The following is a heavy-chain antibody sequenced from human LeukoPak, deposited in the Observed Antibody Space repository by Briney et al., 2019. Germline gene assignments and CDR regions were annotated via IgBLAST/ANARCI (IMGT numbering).Heavy chain of an antibody. V-gene: IGHV3-30-3*01. CDR2: TSHDGSGK. Sequence: GGSLRLSCAAPGFNFNIYTFHWVRQAPGKGLEWVAVTSHDGSGKCYADSVKGRFSISRDSSKNTVYLQMNSLRVEDTAVYFCVREGYNFCYDYWGQGTLVTVSS. CDR1: GFNFNIYT. J-gene: IGHJ4*02. CDR3: VREGYNFCYDY. D-gene: IGHD3-3*01.